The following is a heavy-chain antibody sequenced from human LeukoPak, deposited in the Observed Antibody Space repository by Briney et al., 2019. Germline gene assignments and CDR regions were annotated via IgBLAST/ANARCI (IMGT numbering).Heavy chain of an antibody. Sequence: SETLSLTGNVAGCSISSYYWSWIRQAPGKGLEVIGYIYYSGSTEYNPSLKWRVTISIDTPKNQVSQKLNSVTAADTAVSYCAREGYTSSHNWYDQWGQGTLVTVSP. V-gene: IGHV4-59*12. CDR1: GCSISSYY. D-gene: IGHD6-6*01. CDR3: AREGYTSSHNWYDQ. J-gene: IGHJ5*02. CDR2: IYYSGST.